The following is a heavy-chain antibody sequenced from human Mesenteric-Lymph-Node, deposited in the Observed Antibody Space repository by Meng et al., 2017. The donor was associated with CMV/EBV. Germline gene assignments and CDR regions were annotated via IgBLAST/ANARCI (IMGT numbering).Heavy chain of an antibody. D-gene: IGHD2-8*02. CDR3: ARIVITPGGTIDS. V-gene: IGHV4-4*02. Sequence: CAVSGGSISSSNWWSWVRQPPGKGLEWIGEIYHSGSTNYNPSLKSRVTISVDKSKNQFSLKLSSATAADTAIYYCARIVITPGGTIDSWGQGTLVTVSS. CDR2: IYHSGST. J-gene: IGHJ4*02. CDR1: GGSISSSNW.